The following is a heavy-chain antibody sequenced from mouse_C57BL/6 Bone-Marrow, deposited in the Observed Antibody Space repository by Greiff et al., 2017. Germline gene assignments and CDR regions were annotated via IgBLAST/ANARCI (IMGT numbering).Heavy chain of an antibody. CDR1: GYTFTSYG. V-gene: IGHV1-81*01. Sequence: QVQLQQSGAELARPGASVKLSCKASGYTFTSYGISWVKQRTGQGLAWIGEIYPRSGNTYYNEKFKGKATLTADKYSITSYMELRSLTSEDSAVYFCARSSGYGGCAYWGQGTLVTVSA. CDR3: ARSSGYGGCAY. CDR2: IYPRSGNT. J-gene: IGHJ3*01. D-gene: IGHD2-2*01.